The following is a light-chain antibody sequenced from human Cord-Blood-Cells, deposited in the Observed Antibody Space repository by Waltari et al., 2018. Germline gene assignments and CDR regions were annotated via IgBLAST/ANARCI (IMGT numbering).Light chain of an antibody. CDR2: GDN. CDR3: QSYDSSNRV. J-gene: IGLJ3*02. V-gene: IGLV6-57*03. Sequence: NSMLTQPHSGSEPPGKTVTISCTRSSGSIASNYVQWYQQRPGSAPTTVIYGDNQRPSGVPDRFSGSIDSSSNAASLSISGLKTEDEADYYCQSYDSSNRVFGG. CDR1: SGSIASNY.